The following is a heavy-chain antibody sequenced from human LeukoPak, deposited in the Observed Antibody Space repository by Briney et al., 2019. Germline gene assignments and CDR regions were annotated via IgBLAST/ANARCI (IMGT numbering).Heavy chain of an antibody. CDR3: ARDTRHRYCSSTSCYRGWLDP. D-gene: IGHD2-2*01. J-gene: IGHJ5*02. CDR1: GYTFTHYV. CDR2: ISHYNGNI. Sequence: ASVPVSCKTSGYTFTHYVISWVRQPPGQGLEWMGRISHYNGNIKYAQKFQGRVTITADETTRTAYMELSSLRSEDTAVYYCARDTRHRYCSSTSCYRGWLDPWGQGTLVTVSS. V-gene: IGHV1-18*01.